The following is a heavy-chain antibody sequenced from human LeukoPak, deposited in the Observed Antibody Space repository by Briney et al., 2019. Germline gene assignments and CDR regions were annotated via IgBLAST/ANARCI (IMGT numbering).Heavy chain of an antibody. CDR1: GGSISSYY. D-gene: IGHD3-9*01. CDR3: ARGLRYFDRYYYYYYMDV. CDR2: IYTSGST. V-gene: IGHV4-4*07. Sequence: SETLSLTCTVSGGSISSYYWSWIRQPAGKGVEWIGRIYTSGSTNYNPSLKSRVTMSVDTSKNQFSLKLSSVTAADTAVYYCARGLRYFDRYYYYYYMDVWGKGTTVTISS. J-gene: IGHJ6*03.